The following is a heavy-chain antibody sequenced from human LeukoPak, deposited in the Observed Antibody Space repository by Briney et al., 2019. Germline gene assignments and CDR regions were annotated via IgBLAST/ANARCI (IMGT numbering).Heavy chain of an antibody. J-gene: IGHJ6*02. CDR3: ARDLSLQLPGRYYYYGMDV. V-gene: IGHV1-2*04. CDR2: INPNSGGT. D-gene: IGHD2-2*01. Sequence: GASVKASCKASGYTFTGYYMHWVRQAPGQGLEWMGWINPNSGGTNYAQKFQGWVTMTRDTSISTAYMELSRLRSDDTAVYYCARDLSLQLPGRYYYYGMDVWGQGTTVTVSS. CDR1: GYTFTGYY.